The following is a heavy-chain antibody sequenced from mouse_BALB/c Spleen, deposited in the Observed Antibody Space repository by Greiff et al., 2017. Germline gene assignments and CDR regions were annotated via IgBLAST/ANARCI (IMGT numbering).Heavy chain of an antibody. Sequence: VKLMESGPGLVAPSQSLSFTCTVSGFSFTSYGVHWVRQPPGQGLEWLGVIWAGGSTNYNSALMSRLSISKDNSKSQVFLKMNSLQTDDTDMYYCARDNYDYVYYAMDYWGQGTSVTVSA. CDR1: GFSFTSYG. CDR2: IWAGGST. J-gene: IGHJ4*01. V-gene: IGHV2-9*02. D-gene: IGHD2-4*01. CDR3: ARDNYDYVYYAMDY.